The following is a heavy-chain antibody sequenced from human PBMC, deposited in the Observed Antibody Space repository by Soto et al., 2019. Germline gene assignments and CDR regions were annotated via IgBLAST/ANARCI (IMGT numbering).Heavy chain of an antibody. Sequence: EVQLLESGGGLVQPGGSLRMSCAASGFTFSSYAMSWVRQAPGKGLEWVSGISGSGGITNYADSVKGRFTISRDNSKNTLYLQMNSLRVEDTAVYYCAKALAADGTRFDPWGQGTLVTVSS. D-gene: IGHD6-13*01. V-gene: IGHV3-23*01. CDR1: GFTFSSYA. CDR2: ISGSGGIT. J-gene: IGHJ5*02. CDR3: AKALAADGTRFDP.